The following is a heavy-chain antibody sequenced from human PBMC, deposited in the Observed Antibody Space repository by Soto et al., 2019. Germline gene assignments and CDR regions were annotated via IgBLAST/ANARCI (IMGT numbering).Heavy chain of an antibody. V-gene: IGHV3-21*01. CDR2: VSSSSSYI. J-gene: IGHJ4*02. CDR1: GFTFSGHT. D-gene: IGHD3-10*01. CDR3: SRCMCFDGSGYAVFDS. Sequence: EVQLVESGGGLVKPGGSLRLSCAASGFTFSGHTINWVRQAPGKGLEWVSSVSSSSSYIYYADSVKGRFTVSRDNAEKSLYLQMNSLRAEDTAMYYCSRCMCFDGSGYAVFDSWGQGTLVTVSS.